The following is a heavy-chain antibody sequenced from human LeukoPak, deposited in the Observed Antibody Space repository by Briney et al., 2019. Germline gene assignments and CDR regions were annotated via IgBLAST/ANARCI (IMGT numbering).Heavy chain of an antibody. CDR2: IYYSGST. V-gene: IGHV4-59*01. CDR3: ARDRGYCSGGSCYTVFDY. D-gene: IGHD2-15*01. CDR1: GGSISSYY. Sequence: SETLSLTCTVSGGSISSYYWSWIRQPPGKGLEWIGYIYYSGSTNYNPSLKSRVTISVDTSKNQFSLKLSSVTAAGTAVYYCARDRGYCSGGSCYTVFDYWGQGTLVTVSS. J-gene: IGHJ4*02.